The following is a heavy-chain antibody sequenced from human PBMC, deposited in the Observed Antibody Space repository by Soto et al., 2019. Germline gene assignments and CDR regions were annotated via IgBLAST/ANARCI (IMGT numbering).Heavy chain of an antibody. V-gene: IGHV3-33*01. CDR2: IWYDGSNK. Sequence: QVQLVESGGGVVQPGRSLRLSCAASGFTFSSYGMHWVRQAPGKGLEWVAVIWYDGSNKYYADSVKGRFTISRDNSKNTLYLQMNSLRAEDTAVYYCARDLGNVKGLARRTGASGEDGYYFDYWGQGTLVTVSS. CDR3: ARDLGNVKGLARRTGASGEDGYYFDY. D-gene: IGHD7-27*01. CDR1: GFTFSSYG. J-gene: IGHJ4*02.